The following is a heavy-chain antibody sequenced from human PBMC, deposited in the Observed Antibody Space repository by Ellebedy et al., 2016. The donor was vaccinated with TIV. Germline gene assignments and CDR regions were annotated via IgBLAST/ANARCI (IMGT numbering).Heavy chain of an antibody. CDR1: GYTFTSYA. D-gene: IGHD5-18*01. CDR3: ARDSDVDTAMVTGFGY. J-gene: IGHJ4*02. V-gene: IGHV1-3*01. Sequence: AASVKVSCKASGYTFTSYAMHWVRQAPGQRLEWMGWINAGNGNTKYSQTFQGRVTITRDTSASTAYMELSSLRCEDTAVYYCARDSDVDTAMVTGFGYWGQGTLVTVSS. CDR2: INAGNGNT.